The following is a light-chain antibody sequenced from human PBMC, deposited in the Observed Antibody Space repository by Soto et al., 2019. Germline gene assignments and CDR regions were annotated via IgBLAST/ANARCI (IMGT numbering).Light chain of an antibody. CDR3: SSYTSSSLRV. CDR1: SSDVGSYNY. CDR2: DVT. J-gene: IGLJ1*01. V-gene: IGLV2-14*01. Sequence: LRQPASVSVSPSQAITISYTGTSSDVGSYNYVSWYQQHPGKAPKLMIYDVTNRPSGVSNRFSGSKSGNTASLTISGLQAEDEAVYYCSSYTSSSLRVFGTVTKVTVL.